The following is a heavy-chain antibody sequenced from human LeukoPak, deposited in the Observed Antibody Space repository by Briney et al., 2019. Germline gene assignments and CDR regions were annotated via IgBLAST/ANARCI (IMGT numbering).Heavy chain of an antibody. Sequence: PGGSLRLSCAASGFTFSSYAMHWVRQAPGKGLEWVAVISYDGSNKYYADSVKSRFTISRDNSKNTLYLQMNSLRAGDTAVYYCAKDPQGDWGQGTLVTVSS. CDR3: AKDPQGD. CDR1: GFTFSSYA. CDR2: ISYDGSNK. V-gene: IGHV3-30*04. D-gene: IGHD3-16*01. J-gene: IGHJ4*02.